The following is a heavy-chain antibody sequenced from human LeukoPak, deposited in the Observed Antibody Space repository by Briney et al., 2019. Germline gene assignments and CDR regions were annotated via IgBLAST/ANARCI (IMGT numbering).Heavy chain of an antibody. V-gene: IGHV4-30-2*01. D-gene: IGHD3-22*01. J-gene: IGHJ4*02. Sequence: PSQTLSLTCTVSGGSISSGGYYWSWIRQPPGKGLEWIGYIYHSGSTYYNPSLKSRVTISVDRSKNQFSLKLSSVTAADTAVYYCARGAYYYDSSGYEFDYCGQGTLVTVSS. CDR1: GGSISSGGYY. CDR3: ARGAYYYDSSGYEFDY. CDR2: IYHSGST.